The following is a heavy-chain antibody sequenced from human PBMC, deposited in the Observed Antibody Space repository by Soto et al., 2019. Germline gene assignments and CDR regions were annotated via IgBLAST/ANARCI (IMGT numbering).Heavy chain of an antibody. CDR2: IYHSGST. D-gene: IGHD2-8*01. CDR1: GGSISSGGYS. CDR3: ARRRMVYYYGMDV. J-gene: IGHJ6*02. Sequence: QLQLQESGSGLVKPSQTLSLTCAVSGGSISSGGYSWSWIRQPPGKGLEWIGYIYHSGSTYYNPSLKTRVTISVDRSKNQFSLKLSSVTAADTAVYYCARRRMVYYYGMDVWGQGTTVTVSS. V-gene: IGHV4-30-2*01.